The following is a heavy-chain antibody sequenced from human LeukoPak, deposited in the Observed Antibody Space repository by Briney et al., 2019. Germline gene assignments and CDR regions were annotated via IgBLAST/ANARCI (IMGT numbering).Heavy chain of an antibody. J-gene: IGHJ4*02. Sequence: SGTLSLTCTVSGGSISSYYWSWIRQPPGKGLEWIGYIYYSGSTNYNPSLKSRVTISVDTSKNQFSLKLSSVTAADTAVYYCARGLAAAVPYYFDYWGQGTLVTVSS. D-gene: IGHD6-13*01. CDR2: IYYSGST. CDR3: ARGLAAAVPYYFDY. V-gene: IGHV4-59*01. CDR1: GGSISSYY.